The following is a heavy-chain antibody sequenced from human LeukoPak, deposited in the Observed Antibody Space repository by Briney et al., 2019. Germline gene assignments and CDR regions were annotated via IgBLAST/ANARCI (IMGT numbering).Heavy chain of an antibody. J-gene: IGHJ4*02. CDR1: GYTFTGYY. D-gene: IGHD1-20*01. V-gene: IGHV1-2*04. CDR2: INPNSGGT. CDR3: ARAPLNWNYLDY. Sequence: ASVKVSCKASGYTFTGYYMDWVRQAPGQGLEWMGWINPNSGGTNYAQKFQGWVTMTRDTSISTAYMELSRLRSDDTAVYYCARAPLNWNYLDYWGQGTLVTVSS.